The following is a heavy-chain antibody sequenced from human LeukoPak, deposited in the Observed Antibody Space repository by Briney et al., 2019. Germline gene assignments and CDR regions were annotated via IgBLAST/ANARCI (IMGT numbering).Heavy chain of an antibody. D-gene: IGHD3-16*01. V-gene: IGHV3-53*01. CDR2: IYSGGST. Sequence: GGSLRLSCAASGFTVSSNYMSWVRQAPGKGLEWVSVIYSGGSTYYADSVKGRFTISRDNSKNTLYLQMNSLRAEDTAVYYCARETPPYYDYVWGAPAGMDVWGQGTTVTVSS. CDR3: ARETPPYYDYVWGAPAGMDV. J-gene: IGHJ6*02. CDR1: GFTVSSNY.